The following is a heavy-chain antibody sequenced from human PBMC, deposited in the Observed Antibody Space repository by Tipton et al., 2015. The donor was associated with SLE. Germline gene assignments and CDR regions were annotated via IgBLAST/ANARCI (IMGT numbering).Heavy chain of an antibody. D-gene: IGHD3-3*01. J-gene: IGHJ3*02. V-gene: IGHV4-61*08. CDR2: IYYSGST. Sequence: TLSLTCTVSRYSISGGYYWGWIRQPPGKGLEWIGYIYYSGSTNYNPSLKSRVTISVDTSKNQFSLKLSSVTAADTAVYYCAREGDFWSGRAFDIWGQGTMVTVSS. CDR1: RYSISGGYY. CDR3: AREGDFWSGRAFDI.